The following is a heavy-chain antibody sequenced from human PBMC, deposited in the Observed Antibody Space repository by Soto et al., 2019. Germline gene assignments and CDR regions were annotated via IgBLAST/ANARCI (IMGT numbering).Heavy chain of an antibody. J-gene: IGHJ4*02. CDR2: ITNKENGEAT. V-gene: IGHV3-15*06. D-gene: IGHD2-8*01. CDR1: GFSFPNAW. Sequence: EVQLVESGGGLVEPGGSLRLSCAASGFSFPNAWMTWVRQVPGKGLAWVGRITNKENGEATKYAAPVKGRFTISRDDSENILYLQMDSLQTEDTAVYYCTPGRFGSNEWSFDYWGQGTLVTVSS. CDR3: TPGRFGSNEWSFDY.